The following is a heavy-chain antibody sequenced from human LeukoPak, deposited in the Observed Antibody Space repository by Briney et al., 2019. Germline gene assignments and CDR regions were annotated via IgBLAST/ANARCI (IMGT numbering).Heavy chain of an antibody. V-gene: IGHV3-48*04. J-gene: IGHJ4*02. Sequence: GESLRLSCAASGFTFSSYSMNWVRQAPGKGLEWVSYISSASNTIYYADSVKGRFTISRDNAKNSLYLQMNSLRAEDTAVYYCARGQRVDFWSGYYTVFVPWGQGTLVTVSS. CDR1: GFTFSSYS. D-gene: IGHD3-3*01. CDR3: ARGQRVDFWSGYYTVFVP. CDR2: ISSASNTI.